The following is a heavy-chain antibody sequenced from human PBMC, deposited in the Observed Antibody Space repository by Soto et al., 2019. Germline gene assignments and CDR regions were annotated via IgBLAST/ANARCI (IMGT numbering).Heavy chain of an antibody. CDR2: INHSGST. J-gene: IGHJ4*02. CDR3: ARSKGDADY. D-gene: IGHD2-21*02. Sequence: PSETLSLTCAVYGGSFSGYYWSWIRQPPGKGLEWIGEINHSGSTNYNPSLKSRVTISVDTSKNQFSLKLSSVTAADTAVYYCARSKGDADYWGQGTLVTVSS. CDR1: GGSFSGYY. V-gene: IGHV4-34*01.